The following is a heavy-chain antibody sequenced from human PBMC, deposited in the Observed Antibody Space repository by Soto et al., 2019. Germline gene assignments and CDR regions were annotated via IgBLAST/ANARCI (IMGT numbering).Heavy chain of an antibody. J-gene: IGHJ4*02. D-gene: IGHD3-3*01. CDR1: GFTFSSYW. V-gene: IGHV3-7*03. CDR3: AGVKAATIFVVVIPFFDY. Sequence: GGSLRLSCAASGFTFSSYWMSWVRQAPGKGLEWVANIKQDGSEKYYVDSVKGRFTISRDNAKNSLYLQMNSLRAEDTAVYYCAGVKAATIFVVVIPFFDYWGQGTLVTVSS. CDR2: IKQDGSEK.